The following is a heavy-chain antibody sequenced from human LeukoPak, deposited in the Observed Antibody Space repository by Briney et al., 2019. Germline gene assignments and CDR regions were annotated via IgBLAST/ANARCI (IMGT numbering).Heavy chain of an antibody. J-gene: IGHJ4*02. V-gene: IGHV4-59*11. CDR1: GGSFSSHY. CDR3: ARHGGSYTFDL. D-gene: IGHD1-26*01. CDR2: MYDSGST. Sequence: SETLSLTCSVSGGSFSSHYWSWIRQPPGKGLELISYMYDSGSTNYNPSLKSRVTISVDTSKNQFSLMLSFVIAADTAVYYCARHGGSYTFDLWGQGVLVTVSS.